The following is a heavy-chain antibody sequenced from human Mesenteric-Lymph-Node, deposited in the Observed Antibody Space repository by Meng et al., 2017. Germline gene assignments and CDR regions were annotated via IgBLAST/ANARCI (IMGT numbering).Heavy chain of an antibody. CDR2: IYYSGRT. CDR3: ARDMEEMSTIGHAFDI. D-gene: IGHD5-24*01. Sequence: SETLSLTCTVSGGSISSGGYYWSWIRQHPGKGLEWIGYIYYSGRTRYNPSLRSRVAISLDASKNQFSLKLSSVTAADTALYFCARDMEEMSTIGHAFDIWGQGTTVTVSS. V-gene: IGHV4-31*03. CDR1: GGSISSGGYY. J-gene: IGHJ3*02.